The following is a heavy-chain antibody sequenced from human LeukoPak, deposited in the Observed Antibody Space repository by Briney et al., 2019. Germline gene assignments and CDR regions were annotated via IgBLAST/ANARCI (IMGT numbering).Heavy chain of an antibody. V-gene: IGHV1-46*01. CDR2: INPSGSST. Sequence: GASVKVSCKASGGTFSSYAISWVRQAPGQGLEWMGIINPSGSSTSYAQKFLGRVTMTRDTSTSTVYMELSSLRSEDTAVYYCAREFYSYGYGNYYYYGMDVWGQGTTVTVSS. CDR3: AREFYSYGYGNYYYYGMDV. CDR1: GGTFSSYA. D-gene: IGHD5-18*01. J-gene: IGHJ6*02.